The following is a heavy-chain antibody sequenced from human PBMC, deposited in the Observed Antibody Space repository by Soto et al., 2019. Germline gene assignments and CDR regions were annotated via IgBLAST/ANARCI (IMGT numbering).Heavy chain of an antibody. D-gene: IGHD3-3*01. CDR3: ARGSAYDFWSRYFNYNWFDP. CDR1: GYTFTSYD. J-gene: IGHJ5*02. Sequence: QVQLVQSGAEVKKPGASVKVSCKASGYTFTSYDINWVRQATGQGLEWMGWMNPNSGNTGYAQKFQGRVTMTRNTSISTAYMELSSLRSEDTAVYYCARGSAYDFWSRYFNYNWFDPWGQGTLVTVSS. V-gene: IGHV1-8*01. CDR2: MNPNSGNT.